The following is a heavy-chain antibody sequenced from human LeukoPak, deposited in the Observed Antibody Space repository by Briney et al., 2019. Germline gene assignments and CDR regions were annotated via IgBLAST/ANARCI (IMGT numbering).Heavy chain of an antibody. CDR2: IYHSGST. D-gene: IGHD6-13*01. J-gene: IGHJ5*02. CDR3: ARAYSSSWYFNWFDP. Sequence: SETLSLTCGVYGGSFSGYYWTWIRQPPGKGLEWIGEIYHSGSTYYTPSLKSRVTISIDTSKDQFSLKLSSVTAADTAVYYCARAYSSSWYFNWFDPWGQGTLVTVSS. CDR1: GGSFSGYY. V-gene: IGHV4-34*01.